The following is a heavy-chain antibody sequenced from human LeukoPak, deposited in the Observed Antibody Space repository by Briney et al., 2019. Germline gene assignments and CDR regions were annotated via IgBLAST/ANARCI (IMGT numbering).Heavy chain of an antibody. CDR1: GYTFTSYY. CDR3: ARPAGAGTLYYFDF. CDR2: VNPSGDST. V-gene: IGHV1-46*01. J-gene: IGHJ4*02. Sequence: ASVKVSCTASGYTFTSYYMHWVRQAPGQGLEWMGMVNPSGDSTSYAHKFYGRVTMTRDTSTSTVYMELSSLRSEDTAVYYCARPAGAGTLYYFDFWGQGTLVTVSS. D-gene: IGHD1-14*01.